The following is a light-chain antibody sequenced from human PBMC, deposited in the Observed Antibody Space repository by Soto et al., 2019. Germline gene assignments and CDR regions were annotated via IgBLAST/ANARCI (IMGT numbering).Light chain of an antibody. Sequence: EIVLTQSPGTLSLSPGERATLSCRASQSVSSSYLAWYQQKPGQAPRLLIYGASSRATGIPDRFSGSGSGTDFTLTISRLEPEDFAVXYCQQYGSSPGTFGQGTKVEIK. J-gene: IGKJ1*01. CDR3: QQYGSSPGT. CDR1: QSVSSSY. CDR2: GAS. V-gene: IGKV3-20*01.